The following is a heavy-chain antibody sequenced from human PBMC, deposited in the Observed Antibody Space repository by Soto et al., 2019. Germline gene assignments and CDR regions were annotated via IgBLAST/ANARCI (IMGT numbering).Heavy chain of an antibody. D-gene: IGHD1-26*01. Sequence: ASVKVSCKASGYTFTSYAMHWVRQAPGQRLEWMGWINAGNGNTKYSQKFQGRVTITRDTSASTAYMELSSLRSEDAAVYYCARAGGSYYFDYWGQGTLVTVSS. CDR3: ARAGGSYYFDY. CDR2: INAGNGNT. J-gene: IGHJ4*02. CDR1: GYTFTSYA. V-gene: IGHV1-3*01.